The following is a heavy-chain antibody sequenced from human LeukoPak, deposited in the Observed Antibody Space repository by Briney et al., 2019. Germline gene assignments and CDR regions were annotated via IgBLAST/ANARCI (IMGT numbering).Heavy chain of an antibody. V-gene: IGHV3-21*01. CDR1: GFTFSSYS. Sequence: GGSLRLSCAASGFTFSSYSMNWVRQAPGKGLEWVSSISSIGSYIYYADSVKGRFTISRDNAKNSLYLQMNSLRAEDTAVYYCARDYGKSGRIDSSFGYWGQGSLVTVSS. CDR2: ISSIGSYI. J-gene: IGHJ4*02. D-gene: IGHD6-13*01. CDR3: ARDYGKSGRIDSSFGY.